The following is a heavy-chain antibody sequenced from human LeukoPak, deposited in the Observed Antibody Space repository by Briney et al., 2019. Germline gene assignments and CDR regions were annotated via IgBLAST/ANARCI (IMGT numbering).Heavy chain of an antibody. CDR3: ARRPQSYYYDSSGYTGFDY. D-gene: IGHD3-22*01. CDR1: GYSFTSYW. V-gene: IGHV5-51*01. CDR2: IYPGDSDT. J-gene: IGHJ4*02. Sequence: GESLKISCKGSGYSFTSYWIGWVRQMPGKGLEWMGIIYPGDSDTRYSQSFQGQVTISADKSISTAYLQWSSLKASDTAMYYCARRPQSYYYDSSGYTGFDYWGQGTLVTVSS.